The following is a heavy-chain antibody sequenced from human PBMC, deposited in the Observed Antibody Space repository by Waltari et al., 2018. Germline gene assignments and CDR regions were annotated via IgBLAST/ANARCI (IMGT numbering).Heavy chain of an antibody. CDR1: GGSITSNRHY. V-gene: IGHV4-39*01. D-gene: IGHD5-12*01. CDR2: ISYRGAT. J-gene: IGHJ3*01. Sequence: QLHLQESGPGLVKPSETLSLTCSVSGGSITSNRHYWGWIRQPPGKGPEWTGTISYRGATYNTPSLKGRVTLSVDTSKNQYSLKLTSVTAADTAVYYCATYIGASIGTAAFDVWCQGTMVTVSS. CDR3: ATYIGASIGTAAFDV.